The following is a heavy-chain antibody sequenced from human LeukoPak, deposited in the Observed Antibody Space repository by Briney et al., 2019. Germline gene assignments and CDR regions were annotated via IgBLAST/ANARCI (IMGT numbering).Heavy chain of an antibody. CDR2: IDNAGSIT. CDR1: GFTFSNYW. V-gene: IGHV3-74*03. D-gene: IGHD3-22*01. J-gene: IGHJ4*02. CDR3: VRSAFHAGSGNYYDY. Sequence: GGSLRLSCAASGFTFSNYWIHWVRQAPGKGLVRVSRIDNAGSITTYADSVKGRFTISRDNAENTLYLQMNSLRVEDTAVYYCVRSAFHAGSGNYYDYWGQGTLVTVSS.